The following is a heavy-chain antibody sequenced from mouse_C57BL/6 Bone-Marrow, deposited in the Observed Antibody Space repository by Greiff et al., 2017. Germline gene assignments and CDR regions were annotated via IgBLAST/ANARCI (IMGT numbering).Heavy chain of an antibody. CDR2: IDPSDSET. CDR1: GYTFTSYW. D-gene: IGHD1-1*01. V-gene: IGHV1-52*01. CDR3: ARELIRYFDV. Sequence: QVQLQQPGAELVRPGSSVKLSCKASGYTFTSYWMHWVKQRPIQGLEWIGNIDPSDSETHYNQKFKDKATLTVDKSSSTAYMPRSSLTSEDSAVYYCARELIRYFDVWGTGTTVTVSS. J-gene: IGHJ1*03.